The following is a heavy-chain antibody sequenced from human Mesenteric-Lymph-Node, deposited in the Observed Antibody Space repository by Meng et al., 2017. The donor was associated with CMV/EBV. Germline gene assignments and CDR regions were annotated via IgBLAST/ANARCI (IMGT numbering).Heavy chain of an antibody. V-gene: IGHV3-23*01. J-gene: IGHJ6*02. D-gene: IGHD2-8*02. CDR2: ISGSGVST. CDR1: GFTFSPYG. CDR3: AKRFSTGRRATLGYGMDV. Sequence: GESLKISCVASGFTFSPYGINWVRQAPGKGLEWVALISGSGVSTYYADSVKGRFTISRDNSKNTLYLQMNSLRAEDTAVYFCAKRFSTGRRATLGYGMDVWGQGTTVTVS.